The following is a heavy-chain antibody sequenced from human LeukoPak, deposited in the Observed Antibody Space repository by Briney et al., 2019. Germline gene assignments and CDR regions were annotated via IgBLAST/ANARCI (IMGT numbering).Heavy chain of an antibody. CDR3: AKDFDAYYGSGSYYYYYMDV. CDR1: GFTFSSYS. CDR2: ISSSSSYI. V-gene: IGHV3-21*01. D-gene: IGHD3-10*01. Sequence: GGSLRLSCAASGFTFSSYSMNWVRQAPGKGLEWVSSISSSSSYIYYADSVKGRFTISRDNAKNTLYLQMTSLRAEDTAVYYCAKDFDAYYGSGSYYYYYMDVWGKGTTVTISS. J-gene: IGHJ6*03.